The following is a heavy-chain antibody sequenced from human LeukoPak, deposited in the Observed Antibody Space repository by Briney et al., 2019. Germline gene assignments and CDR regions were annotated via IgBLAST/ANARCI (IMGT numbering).Heavy chain of an antibody. Sequence: QAGGSLRLSCAASGFTFSSYAMSWVRQAPGKGLEWVSGISGSGDNTYYADSVKGRFTISRGNSKNTLYVQVNSLGTEDTAAYYCAKGSYYDSSGSFYFDYWGQGTLVTVSS. V-gene: IGHV3-23*01. CDR3: AKGSYYDSSGSFYFDY. J-gene: IGHJ4*02. CDR1: GFTFSSYA. D-gene: IGHD3-22*01. CDR2: ISGSGDNT.